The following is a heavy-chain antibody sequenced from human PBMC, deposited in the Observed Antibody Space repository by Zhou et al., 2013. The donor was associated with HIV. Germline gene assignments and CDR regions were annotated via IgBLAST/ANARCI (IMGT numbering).Heavy chain of an antibody. CDR2: IIPIFGTT. V-gene: IGHV1-69*05. D-gene: IGHD5-12*01. CDR3: ARSFMDGYNYPYYYYYMDV. J-gene: IGHJ6*03. Sequence: QVQLVQSGAEVKKPGSSVKVSCKASGGTFGSYALSWVRQAPGQGLEWMGGIIPIFGTTKYAQKFLDRLTISTDESTSTVYMELISLRSEDTAVYYCARSFMDGYNYPYYYYYMDVWGKGTTVTVSS. CDR1: GGTFGSYA.